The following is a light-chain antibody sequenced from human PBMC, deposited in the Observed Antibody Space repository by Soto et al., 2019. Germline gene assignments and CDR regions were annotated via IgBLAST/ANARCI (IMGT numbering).Light chain of an antibody. CDR1: SSNIGAGYD. J-gene: IGLJ1*01. Sequence: QSVLTQPPSVSGAPGQRVTISCTGSSSNIGAGYDVHWYQQLPGTAPKLLIYGNSNRPSGVPDRFSGSKSGTSASLAITGLQAEDEADYYCAAWDDSLSGSYVFATGTQLTVL. V-gene: IGLV1-40*01. CDR2: GNS. CDR3: AAWDDSLSGSYV.